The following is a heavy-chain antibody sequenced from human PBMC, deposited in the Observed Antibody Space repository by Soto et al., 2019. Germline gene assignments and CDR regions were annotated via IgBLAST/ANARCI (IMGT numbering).Heavy chain of an antibody. D-gene: IGHD6-13*01. CDR3: AKGATSSWYLDY. J-gene: IGHJ4*02. CDR1: GFTFNTYA. V-gene: IGHV3-23*01. Sequence: GGSLRLSCAASGFTFNTYAMNWVRQAPGKGLEWVSAISGSGGSTYYADSVKGRFTISRDNSKNTLYLQMNSLRAEDTAVYYCAKGATSSWYLDYWGQGTLVTVSS. CDR2: ISGSGGST.